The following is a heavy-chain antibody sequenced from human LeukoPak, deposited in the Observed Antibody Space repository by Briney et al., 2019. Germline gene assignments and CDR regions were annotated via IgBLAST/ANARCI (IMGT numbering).Heavy chain of an antibody. CDR2: ISSDGTNA. J-gene: IGHJ6*03. CDR3: ASAGGQLGDYYYYYYMDV. V-gene: IGHV3-74*01. D-gene: IGHD6-6*01. CDR1: GFTFSTYW. Sequence: GGSLRLSCAASGFTFSTYWMHWVRQVPEKGLVWVSRISSDGTNANYADSVKGRFTISRDNAKNTLYLQMNSLRAEDTAVYYCASAGGQLGDYYYYYYMDVWGKGTTVTVSS.